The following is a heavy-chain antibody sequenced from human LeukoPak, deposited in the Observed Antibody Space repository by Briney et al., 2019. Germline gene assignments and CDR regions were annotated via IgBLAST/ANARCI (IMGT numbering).Heavy chain of an antibody. Sequence: GGSLRLSCAASGFTFSSYSMNWVRQAPGKGLEWVSYISSSSSTIYYADSVKGRFTISRDNAKNSLYLQMNSLRAEDTAVYYCARGDRSAWFGELSDYWGQGTLVTVSS. CDR1: GFTFSSYS. J-gene: IGHJ4*02. D-gene: IGHD3-10*01. CDR3: ARGDRSAWFGELSDY. CDR2: ISSSSSTI. V-gene: IGHV3-48*01.